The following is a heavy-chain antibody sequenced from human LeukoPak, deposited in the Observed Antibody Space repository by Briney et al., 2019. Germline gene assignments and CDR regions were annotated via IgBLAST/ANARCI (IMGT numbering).Heavy chain of an antibody. V-gene: IGHV4-59*12. CDR1: GGSISAYY. CDR3: ARDRGYSYGNLDF. CDR2: IYYNGGT. J-gene: IGHJ4*02. D-gene: IGHD5-18*01. Sequence: SETLSLTCTVSGGSISAYYWTWIRQPPGKGLEWIGYIYYNGGTNYNPSLKSRVTISVDTSKNQFSLQLSSVTAADTAVYYCARDRGYSYGNLDFWGQGILVTVSS.